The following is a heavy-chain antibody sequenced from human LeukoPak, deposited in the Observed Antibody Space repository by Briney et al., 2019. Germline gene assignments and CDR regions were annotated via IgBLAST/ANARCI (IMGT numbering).Heavy chain of an antibody. CDR1: GFTLSSYA. D-gene: IGHD1-26*01. Sequence: GGSLRVSSAASGFTLSSYAMHWVCQAPGKGRGWVAVITYVGVNIHYADYVKGRFTITSDNTKNTLYLQLNCLRAEATAVYYCAREASRRVDSGSYFDYWGQGTLVTVSS. V-gene: IGHV3-30*01. J-gene: IGHJ4*02. CDR3: AREASRRVDSGSYFDY. CDR2: ITYVGVNI.